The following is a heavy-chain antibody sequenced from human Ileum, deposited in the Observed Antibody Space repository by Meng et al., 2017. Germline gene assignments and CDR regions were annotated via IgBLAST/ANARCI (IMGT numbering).Heavy chain of an antibody. Sequence: QVPLVQSGAEVKKPGASVKVSCKSSEYSFSNYYLHWMRQAPGQGLEWLGVSNPGGGSTNYAQKFQGRVTMTRDTSANTVYMELGSLKSEDTAVYYCVREFTGGYFDYWGQGTLVTVSS. CDR3: VREFTGGYFDY. CDR2: SNPGGGST. J-gene: IGHJ4*02. V-gene: IGHV1-46*01. CDR1: EYSFSNYY. D-gene: IGHD3-16*01.